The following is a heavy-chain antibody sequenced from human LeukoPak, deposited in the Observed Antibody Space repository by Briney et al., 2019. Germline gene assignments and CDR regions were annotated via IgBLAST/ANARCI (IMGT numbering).Heavy chain of an antibody. CDR1: GGTFSSYA. V-gene: IGHV1-69*13. CDR3: ARGDVSDAFDI. Sequence: SVKVSCKASGGTFSSYAISWVRQAPGQGFEWMGGIIPIFGTANYAQKFQGRVTITADESSSTAYMELSSLRSEDTAVYYCARGDVSDAFDIWGQGTMVTVSS. D-gene: IGHD3-16*01. J-gene: IGHJ3*02. CDR2: IIPIFGTA.